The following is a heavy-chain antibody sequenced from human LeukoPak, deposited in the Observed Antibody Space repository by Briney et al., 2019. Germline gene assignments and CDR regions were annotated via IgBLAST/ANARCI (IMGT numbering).Heavy chain of an antibody. CDR2: IYYSGST. D-gene: IGHD6-19*01. Sequence: SETLSLTCTVSGGSISSYYWSWIRQPPGKGLEWIGYIYYSGSTNYNPSLKSRVTISVDTSKNQFSLKLSSVTAADTAVYYCARSQWLVSVGFDYWDQGTLVTVSS. CDR3: ARSQWLVSVGFDY. CDR1: GGSISSYY. V-gene: IGHV4-59*01. J-gene: IGHJ4*02.